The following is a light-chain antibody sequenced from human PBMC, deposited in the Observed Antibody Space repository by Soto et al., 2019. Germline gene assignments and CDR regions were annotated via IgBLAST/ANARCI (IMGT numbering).Light chain of an antibody. J-gene: IGKJ1*01. CDR1: QSINSC. V-gene: IGKV1-5*03. CDR2: KAS. CDR3: QQYNSFPWT. Sequence: DIQMTQSPSTLSASVGDRVTITCRASQSINSCLAWYQQKPGKAPKVLIYKASSLESGVPSRFSGSESGTEFTLSISSLQPDDFATYYCQQYNSFPWTFGQGTKVEI.